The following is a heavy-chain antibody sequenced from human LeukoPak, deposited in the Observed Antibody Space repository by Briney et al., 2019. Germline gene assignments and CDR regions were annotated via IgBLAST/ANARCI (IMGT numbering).Heavy chain of an antibody. Sequence: PGGSLRLTCAASGFTFSSYAMHWVRQAPGKGLEWVAVISYDGSNKYYADSVKGRFAISRDNSKNTLYLQMNSLRAEDTAVYYSARDYMSGYYYYGMDVWGQGTTVTVSS. J-gene: IGHJ6*02. CDR1: GFTFSSYA. V-gene: IGHV3-30*09. CDR2: ISYDGSNK. CDR3: ARDYMSGYYYYGMDV. D-gene: IGHD3-3*01.